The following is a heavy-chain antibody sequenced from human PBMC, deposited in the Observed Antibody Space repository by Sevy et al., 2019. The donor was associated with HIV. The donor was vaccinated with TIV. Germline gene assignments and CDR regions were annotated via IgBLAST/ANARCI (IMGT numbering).Heavy chain of an antibody. V-gene: IGHV5-51*01. D-gene: IGHD3-22*01. CDR1: GYRFTSYW. CDR2: IYPDDSDI. J-gene: IGHJ4*02. CDR3: ARRVYDSTSYPQYIFDY. Sequence: GESLKISCKASGYRFTSYWIGWVRQMPGKGLEWMGIIYPDDSDIRYSPSFQGQVTISADKSISTAYLQWSSLKASDTAMYFCARRVYDSTSYPQYIFDYWGQGTQVTVSS.